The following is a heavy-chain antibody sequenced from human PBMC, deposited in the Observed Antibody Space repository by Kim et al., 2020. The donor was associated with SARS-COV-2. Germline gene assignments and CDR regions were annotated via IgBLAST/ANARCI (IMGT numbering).Heavy chain of an antibody. D-gene: IGHD3-22*01. Sequence: ADSVKGRSIISSDQSKNTLYLQMNSLRAEDTAVYYCATVVFYYDAGYFKNWGQGTLVIVSS. J-gene: IGHJ1*01. V-gene: IGHV3-66*01. CDR3: ATVVFYYDAGYFKN.